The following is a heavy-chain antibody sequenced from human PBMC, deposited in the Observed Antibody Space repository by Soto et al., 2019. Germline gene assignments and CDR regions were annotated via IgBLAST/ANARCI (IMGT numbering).Heavy chain of an antibody. D-gene: IGHD2-2*01. V-gene: IGHV4-34*01. J-gene: IGHJ5*02. Sequence: KPSETLSLTCAVYGGSFSGYYWSWIRQPPGKGLEWIGEINHSGSTNYNPSLKSRVTISVDTSKNQFSLKLSSVTAADTAVYYCARGACSSTSCYLWWFDPWGQGTLVTVSS. CDR1: GGSFSGYY. CDR3: ARGACSSTSCYLWWFDP. CDR2: INHSGST.